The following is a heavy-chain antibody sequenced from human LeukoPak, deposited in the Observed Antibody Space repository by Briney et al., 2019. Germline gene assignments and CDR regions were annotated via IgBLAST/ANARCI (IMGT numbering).Heavy chain of an antibody. D-gene: IGHD3-16*01. CDR2: ISSSSSPI. CDR3: AGGSQGEFLLGDY. V-gene: IGHV3-21*01. CDR1: GFTFSSYS. Sequence: GGSLRLSCAASGFTFSSYSMNWVRQAPGKGLEWVSSISSSSSPIYYADSVKGRFTISRDNAKNSLYLQMNSLRAEDTAVYYCAGGSQGEFLLGDYWGQGTLVTVSS. J-gene: IGHJ4*02.